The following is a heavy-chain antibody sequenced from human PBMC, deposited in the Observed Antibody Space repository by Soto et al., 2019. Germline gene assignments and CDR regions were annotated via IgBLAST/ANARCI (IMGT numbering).Heavy chain of an antibody. V-gene: IGHV1-69*13. CDR1: GGTFSSYA. Sequence: SVKVSCKASGGTFSSYAISWVRQAPGQGLEWMGGIIPIFGTANYAQKFQGRVTITADESTSTAYMELSSLRSEDTAVYYCAAEGRDERIFDYWDQGTLVTVSS. CDR2: IIPIFGTA. CDR3: AAEGRDERIFDY. D-gene: IGHD3-10*01. J-gene: IGHJ4*02.